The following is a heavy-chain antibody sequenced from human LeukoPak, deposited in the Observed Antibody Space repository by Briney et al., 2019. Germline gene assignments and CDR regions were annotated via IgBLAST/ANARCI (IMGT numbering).Heavy chain of an antibody. CDR3: AKGISHIYYYYMDV. V-gene: IGHV3-23*01. CDR1: GFTFSSDV. J-gene: IGHJ6*03. CDR2: ISGSGGST. Sequence: PGGCLRLSCAASGFTFSSDVMSWVRQAPGKGLEWVSGISGSGGSTDYADSVKGRFTISRDNSKNTLYLQMNSLRAEDTAVYYCAKGISHIYYYYMDVWGKGTTVTVSS. D-gene: IGHD2-21*01.